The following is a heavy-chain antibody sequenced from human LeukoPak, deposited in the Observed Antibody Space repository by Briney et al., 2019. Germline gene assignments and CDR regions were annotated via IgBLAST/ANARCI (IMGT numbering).Heavy chain of an antibody. Sequence: SETLSLPCTVSGGSISSYYWSWIRQSPGKGLEWIGTIYHSGSTYYNPSLKSRVTISVDTYRNQFSLRLSSVTAADTAVYYCARFVAAAGFDYWGQGTLVTVSS. CDR3: ARFVAAAGFDY. CDR1: GGSISSYY. V-gene: IGHV4-59*08. J-gene: IGHJ4*02. CDR2: IYHSGST. D-gene: IGHD6-13*01.